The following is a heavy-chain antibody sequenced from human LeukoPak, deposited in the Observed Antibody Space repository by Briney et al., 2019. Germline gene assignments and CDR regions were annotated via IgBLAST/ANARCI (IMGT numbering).Heavy chain of an antibody. V-gene: IGHV3-23*01. CDR3: ARVIRAAPGKGYFDY. Sequence: GGSLRLSCAASGLSISGYAMSWVRQAPGKGLEWVSAISGSGASTYYADSVKGRFTISRDSSKNTLYLQMNSLRAEDTAIYYCARVIRAAPGKGYFDYWGQGTLVTVSS. J-gene: IGHJ4*02. CDR1: GLSISGYA. CDR2: ISGSGAST. D-gene: IGHD6-13*01.